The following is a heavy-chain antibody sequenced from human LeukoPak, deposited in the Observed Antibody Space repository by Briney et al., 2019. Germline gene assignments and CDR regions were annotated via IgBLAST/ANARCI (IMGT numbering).Heavy chain of an antibody. CDR2: FDPEGGET. CDR1: GYTLSELS. D-gene: IGHD4-17*01. Sequence: ASVKVSCKVSGYTLSELSMHWVRQAPGKGLEWMGGFDPEGGETIYAQKFQGRVTMTEDTSTDTAYTELSSLRSEDTAVYYCATDSTTGDDAFDIWGQGTMVTVSS. CDR3: ATDSTTGDDAFDI. J-gene: IGHJ3*02. V-gene: IGHV1-24*01.